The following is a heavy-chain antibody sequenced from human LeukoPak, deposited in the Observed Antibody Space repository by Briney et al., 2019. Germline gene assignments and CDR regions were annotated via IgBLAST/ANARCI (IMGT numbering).Heavy chain of an antibody. V-gene: IGHV3-21*01. D-gene: IGHD6-13*01. CDR1: GFTFSSYS. CDR3: ARSPYFAQLNLFRVEEPDY. J-gene: IGHJ4*02. CDR2: ISSSSSYI. Sequence: PGGSLRLSCAASGFTFSSYSMNWVRQAPGKGLEWVSSISSSSSYIYYADSVKGRFTISRDNAKNSLYLQMNSLRAEDTAVYYCARSPYFAQLNLFRVEEPDYWGQGTLVTVSS.